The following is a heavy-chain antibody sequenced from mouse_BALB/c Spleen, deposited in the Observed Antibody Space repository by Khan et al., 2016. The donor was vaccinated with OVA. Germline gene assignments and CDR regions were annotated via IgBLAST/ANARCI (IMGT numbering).Heavy chain of an antibody. CDR3: ARPSYDPRYFEV. D-gene: IGHD2-3*01. CDR1: GFNIKDTY. V-gene: IGHV14-3*02. J-gene: IGHJ1*01. CDR2: IAPANGNT. Sequence: VQLQQSGAELVKPGASVKLSCTASGFNIKDTYMHWVKQRPEQGLEWIGRIAPANGNTKYDPTFQGKATITADTSSNTSYLQLSSLTSEDTAAYYWARPSYDPRYFEVWGAGTTVTVSS.